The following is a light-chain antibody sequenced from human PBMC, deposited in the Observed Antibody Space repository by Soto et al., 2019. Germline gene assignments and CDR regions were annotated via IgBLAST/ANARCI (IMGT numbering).Light chain of an antibody. CDR3: QQYNNWPPWT. V-gene: IGKV3-15*01. J-gene: IGKJ1*01. CDR1: QSVSSN. Sequence: EIVMTQSPATLSVSPGERATLSCRASQSVSSNLAWYQQKPDQAPRLLIYGASTRATGIPARYSGSGSGTEFTLTISSLQSEDSAVYYCQQYNNWPPWTFGQGTKVEIK. CDR2: GAS.